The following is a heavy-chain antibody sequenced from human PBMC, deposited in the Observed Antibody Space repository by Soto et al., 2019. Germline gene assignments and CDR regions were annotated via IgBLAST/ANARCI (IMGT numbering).Heavy chain of an antibody. D-gene: IGHD3-16*01. CDR2: INTYNGNT. V-gene: IGHV1-18*01. CDR3: AMVDVYVTPSPQDV. CDR1: GYSFTRYG. Sequence: QVQLVQSRAEVKNPGASVKVSCKASGYSFTRYGIDWARQAPGQGLEWMGWINTYNGNTNYAQNLQGRVTLTTDTTTSTAYMELTSLRSNDTAIYDCAMVDVYVTPSPQDVWGQGTTVIVSS. J-gene: IGHJ6*02.